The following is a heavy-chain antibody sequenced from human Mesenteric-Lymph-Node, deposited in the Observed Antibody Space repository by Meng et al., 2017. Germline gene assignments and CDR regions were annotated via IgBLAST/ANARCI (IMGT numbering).Heavy chain of an antibody. CDR2: IKQDGSEK. V-gene: IGHV3-7*01. D-gene: IGHD1/OR15-1a*01. CDR3: ARVPGTGGLRWFDP. Sequence: GESLKISCAASGFTFSSYWMSWVRQAPGKGLEWVANIKQDGSEKYYVDSVKGRFTISRDNAKNSLYLQMNSLRAEDTAVYYCARVPGTGGLRWFDPWGQGTLVTVSS. J-gene: IGHJ5*02. CDR1: GFTFSSYW.